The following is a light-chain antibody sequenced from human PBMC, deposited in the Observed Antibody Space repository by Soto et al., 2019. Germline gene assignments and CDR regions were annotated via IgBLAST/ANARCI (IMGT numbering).Light chain of an antibody. CDR3: QQGRT. CDR1: QSVSNN. Sequence: EIVMTQSPATLSVSPGERATLSCRAGQSVSNNLAWYQQKPGQAPRLLIYGASTRATGIPARFSGSGSGTEFTLTISSLQSEDFAFYYCQQGRTFGQGTKVEMK. J-gene: IGKJ1*01. CDR2: GAS. V-gene: IGKV3-15*01.